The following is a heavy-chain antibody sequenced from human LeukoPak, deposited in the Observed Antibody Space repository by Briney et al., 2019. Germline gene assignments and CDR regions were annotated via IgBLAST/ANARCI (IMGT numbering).Heavy chain of an antibody. CDR3: AKDGGSGDYLDY. CDR2: ISHDGSNK. J-gene: IGHJ4*02. D-gene: IGHD3-16*01. CDR1: GFTFSSYD. V-gene: IGHV3-30*18. Sequence: GGSLRLSCAASGFTFSSYDMHWVRQAPGKGLEWVAVISHDGSNKYYADSVKGRFTISRDNSKITLYLQMNSLRAEDTAVYYCAKDGGSGDYLDYWGQGTLVTVPS.